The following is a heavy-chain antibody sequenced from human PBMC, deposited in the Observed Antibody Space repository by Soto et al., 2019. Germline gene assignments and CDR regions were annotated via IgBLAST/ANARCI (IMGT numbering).Heavy chain of an antibody. CDR1: GGSIRSGGYY. CDR3: ARDDPERGYSGCFDY. Sequence: QVQLQESGPGLVKPSQTLSLTCTVSGGSIRSGGYYWSWIRQHQGKGLEWIGHIYYSGSSYHNPSLHYNSSLECRVTIAVDTSKKQFSLSLTSVTAADAGGYYCARDDPERGYSGCFDYWGQGTLVAVSS. V-gene: IGHV4-31*03. CDR2: IYYSGSS. J-gene: IGHJ4*02. D-gene: IGHD5-12*01.